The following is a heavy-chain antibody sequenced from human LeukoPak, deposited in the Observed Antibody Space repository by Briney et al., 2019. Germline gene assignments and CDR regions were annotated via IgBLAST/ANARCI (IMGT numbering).Heavy chain of an antibody. V-gene: IGHV4-4*07. Sequence: SEALSLTCTVSGGSISSYYWSWIRQPAGKGLEWIGRIYTSGSTNYNPSLKSRATMSVDTSKNQFSLKLSSVTAADTAVYYCARVVQYSSSWYLDYWGQGTLVTVSS. D-gene: IGHD6-13*01. CDR2: IYTSGST. CDR3: ARVVQYSSSWYLDY. J-gene: IGHJ4*02. CDR1: GGSISSYY.